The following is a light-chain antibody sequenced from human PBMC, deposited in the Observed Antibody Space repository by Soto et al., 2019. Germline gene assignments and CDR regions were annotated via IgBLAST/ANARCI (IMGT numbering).Light chain of an antibody. CDR1: QSVSSN. J-gene: IGKJ2*01. CDR2: GAS. V-gene: IGKV3-15*01. Sequence: EIVMTQSPATLSVSPGERATLSCRASQSVSSNLAWYQQKPGQAPSLLIYGASTMATGIPARFSGSGSGTEFPLTISSLQSEDFAVYYCQQYNNWPPYTFGQGTKLEIK. CDR3: QQYNNWPPYT.